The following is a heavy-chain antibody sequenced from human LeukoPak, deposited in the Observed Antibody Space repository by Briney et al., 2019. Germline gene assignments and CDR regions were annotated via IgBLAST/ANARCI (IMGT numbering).Heavy chain of an antibody. CDR1: AFTLSSYA. CDR2: VSGSGAST. Sequence: GGSLRLSCAASAFTLSSYAMSWVRQAPGKGLEWVSAVSGSGASTYYADSVKGRLTISRDNSKNTLYLQMNSLRAEDTAVYYCAKGQGYSGSSGDIWGQGTMVTVSS. CDR3: AKGQGYSGSSGDI. V-gene: IGHV3-23*01. J-gene: IGHJ3*02. D-gene: IGHD1-26*01.